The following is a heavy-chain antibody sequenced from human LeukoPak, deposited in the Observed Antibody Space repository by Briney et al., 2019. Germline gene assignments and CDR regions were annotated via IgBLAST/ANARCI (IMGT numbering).Heavy chain of an antibody. D-gene: IGHD3-3*01. CDR3: TRSYYDFWSAAPDY. CDR1: GFTFSSYS. CDR2: ISSSSSTL. Sequence: AGGSLRLSCAASGFTFSSYSMNWVRQAPGKGLEWVSYISSSSSTLYYADSVKGRFTISRDNTKNSLYLQMNSLRAEDTAVYYCTRSYYDFWSAAPDYWGQGSLVTVSS. V-gene: IGHV3-48*01. J-gene: IGHJ4*02.